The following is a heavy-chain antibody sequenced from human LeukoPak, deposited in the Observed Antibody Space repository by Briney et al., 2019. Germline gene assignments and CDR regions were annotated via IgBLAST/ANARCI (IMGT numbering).Heavy chain of an antibody. Sequence: PGGSLRLSCAASGFTFSSYAMHWVRQAPGKGLEYVSAISSNGGSTYYANSVKGRFTISRDNSKNTLYLQMGSLRAEDVAVYYCARDGPVEMATNGAFDIWGQGTMVTVSS. J-gene: IGHJ3*02. CDR3: ARDGPVEMATNGAFDI. D-gene: IGHD5-24*01. V-gene: IGHV3-64*01. CDR2: ISSNGGST. CDR1: GFTFSSYA.